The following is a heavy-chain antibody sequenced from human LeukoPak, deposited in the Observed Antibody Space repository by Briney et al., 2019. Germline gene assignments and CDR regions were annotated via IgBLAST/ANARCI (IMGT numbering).Heavy chain of an antibody. CDR3: ARHGSAFDI. CDR2: IYPGDSDT. CDR1: GSCFTSSC. J-gene: IGHJ3*02. V-gene: IGHV5-51*01. D-gene: IGHD5-12*01. Sequence: PGESLKISSDCSGSCFTSSCSWGVRQMPGKGVEWMGIIYPGDSDTRYSPSFQGQVTISADKSISTAYLQWSSLKASDTAMYYCARHGSAFDIWGQGTMVTVSS.